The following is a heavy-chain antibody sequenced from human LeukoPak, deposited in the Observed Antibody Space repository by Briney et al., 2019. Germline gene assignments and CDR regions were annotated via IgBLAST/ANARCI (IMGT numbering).Heavy chain of an antibody. V-gene: IGHV4-39*07. D-gene: IGHD2/OR15-2a*01. J-gene: IGHJ4*02. CDR3: ARGPGVLRGFDY. CDR1: GGSISSSSYY. Sequence: SETLSLTCTVSGGSISSSSYYWGWIRQPPGKGLEWIGSIYYSGSTYYNPSLKSRVTISVDTSKNQFSLKLSSVTAADTAVYYCARGPGVLRGFDYWGQGTLVTVSS. CDR2: IYYSGST.